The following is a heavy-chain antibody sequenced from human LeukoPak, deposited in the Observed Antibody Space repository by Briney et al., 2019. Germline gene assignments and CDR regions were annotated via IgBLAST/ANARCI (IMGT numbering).Heavy chain of an antibody. J-gene: IGHJ5*02. CDR3: AGRGIVVVPAAMESRNNWFDP. V-gene: IGHV4-34*01. D-gene: IGHD2-2*01. CDR1: GGSFSGYY. Sequence: SETLALTFAVFGGSFSGYYWSWIRQPPGKGLDWIGQINHSGSTNYNPSLKSRVTISVDTSKNQFPLKLSSVTAADTAVYYCAGRGIVVVPAAMESRNNWFDPWGQGTLVTVSS. CDR2: INHSGST.